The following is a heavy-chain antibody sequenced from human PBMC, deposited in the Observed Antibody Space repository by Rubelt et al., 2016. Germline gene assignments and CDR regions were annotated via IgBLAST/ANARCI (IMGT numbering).Heavy chain of an antibody. J-gene: IGHJ4*02. Sequence: EVQLVESGGGLVQPGGSLRLSCAVTGFIVSTNDMTWVRQAPGEGLEYVSGITRNGGSTYYADSVKGRFTVSRDNSKNTLYLEMSRLGAEDRAGYDCVRQSSGNGDWGQGTLVTVSS. D-gene: IGHD1-26*01. V-gene: IGHV3-64D*06. CDR1: GFIVSTND. CDR2: ITRNGGST. CDR3: VRQSSGNGD.